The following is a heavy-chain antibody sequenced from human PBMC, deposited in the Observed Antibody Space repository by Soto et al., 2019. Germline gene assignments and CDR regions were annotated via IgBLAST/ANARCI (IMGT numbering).Heavy chain of an antibody. V-gene: IGHV4-34*01. CDR3: ARDNITGLFDY. D-gene: IGHD2-8*02. CDR2: INHSGST. Sequence: QVQLQQWGAGLLKPSETLSLTCAVYGGSFSGYYWTWIRQPPGTGLEWIGAINHSGSTNYNPSLKSRATISVDTSKNQFSLKLTAVTAADTAVYYCARDNITGLFDYWGQGTLVTVSS. J-gene: IGHJ4*02. CDR1: GGSFSGYY.